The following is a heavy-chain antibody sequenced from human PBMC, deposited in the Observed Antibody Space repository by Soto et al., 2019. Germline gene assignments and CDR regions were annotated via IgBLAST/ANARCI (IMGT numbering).Heavy chain of an antibody. Sequence: QVQLEESGPGLVKPSETLSLRCTVSGGSVSSDSYHWCWVRQPPGKGLEWIGNIYYSGTTNYNTSPESPVSMSVDTSKDQFSLKLSSVTAAGTAVYYCAARVGATPPITWGQGTLVIVSS. J-gene: IGHJ5*02. CDR2: IYYSGTT. CDR3: AARVGATPPIT. V-gene: IGHV4-61*01. CDR1: GGSVSSDSYH. D-gene: IGHD1-26*01.